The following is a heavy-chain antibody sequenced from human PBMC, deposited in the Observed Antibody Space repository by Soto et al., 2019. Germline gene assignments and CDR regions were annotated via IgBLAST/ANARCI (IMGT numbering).Heavy chain of an antibody. V-gene: IGHV3-49*04. D-gene: IGHD3-3*01. CDR1: GFTFSSYA. CDR3: TRDVLRFLEWYYYYYMDV. CDR2: IRSKAYGGTT. J-gene: IGHJ6*03. Sequence: GGSLRLSCAASGFTFSSYAMSWVRQAPGKGLEWVGFIRSKAYGGTTEYAASVKGRFTISRDDSKSIAYLQMNSLKTEDTAVYYCTRDVLRFLEWYYYYYMDVWGKGTTVTVSS.